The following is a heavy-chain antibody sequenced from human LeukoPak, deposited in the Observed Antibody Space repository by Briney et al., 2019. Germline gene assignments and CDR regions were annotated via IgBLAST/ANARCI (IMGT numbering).Heavy chain of an antibody. Sequence: VGCLRLSCAASGFSFSNAWMNWVRQAPGKGLEWVGRIKSKTDGGTTDYVAPVKGRFTISRDDSKNTLYLQVNSLNTEDTAVYYCTTGNWGYFSYWGQGTLVTVSS. CDR2: IKSKTDGGTT. D-gene: IGHD7-27*01. CDR1: GFSFSNAW. CDR3: TTGNWGYFSY. J-gene: IGHJ4*02. V-gene: IGHV3-15*01.